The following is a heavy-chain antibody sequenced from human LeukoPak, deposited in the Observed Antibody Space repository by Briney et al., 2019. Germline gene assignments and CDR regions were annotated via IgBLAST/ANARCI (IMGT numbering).Heavy chain of an antibody. CDR2: FSGSGGTT. Sequence: GGSLRLSCAASGFTFSSYAMNWVRQAPARGLEWVSGFSGSGGTTYYADSVKGRFTISRDNSKKTLYLQMNSLRAEDTAVYYCANGNRCTSPNCLGYYYFYMDVWGKGTTVTVSS. J-gene: IGHJ6*03. CDR3: ANGNRCTSPNCLGYYYFYMDV. D-gene: IGHD2-8*01. V-gene: IGHV3-23*01. CDR1: GFTFSSYA.